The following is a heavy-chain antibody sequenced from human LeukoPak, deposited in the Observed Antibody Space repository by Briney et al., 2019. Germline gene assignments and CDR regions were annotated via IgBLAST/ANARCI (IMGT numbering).Heavy chain of an antibody. CDR2: ISAYNGNT. J-gene: IGHJ4*02. Sequence: ASVKVSCKASGYTFTSYGISCVRQAPGQGLEWMGWISAYNGNTNYAQKLQGRVTMTTDTSTSTACMELRSLRSDDTAVYYCARDSSYGYGEHLAPDYWGQGTLVTVSS. D-gene: IGHD4-17*01. CDR3: ARDSSYGYGEHLAPDY. CDR1: GYTFTSYG. V-gene: IGHV1-18*04.